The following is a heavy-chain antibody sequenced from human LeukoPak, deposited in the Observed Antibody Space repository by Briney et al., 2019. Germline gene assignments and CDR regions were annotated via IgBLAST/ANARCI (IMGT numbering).Heavy chain of an antibody. V-gene: IGHV3-15*01. CDR2: IKSKTDGGTT. D-gene: IGHD3-10*01. CDR3: ARDASYGSATYYFDY. CDR1: GFTFSSYT. Sequence: GGSLRLSCAASGFTFSSYTVSWVRQAPGKGLEWVGRIKSKTDGGTTDYAAPVKGRFTISRDDSKNTLYLQMNSLKTEDTAVYYCARDASYGSATYYFDYWGQGTLVTVSS. J-gene: IGHJ4*02.